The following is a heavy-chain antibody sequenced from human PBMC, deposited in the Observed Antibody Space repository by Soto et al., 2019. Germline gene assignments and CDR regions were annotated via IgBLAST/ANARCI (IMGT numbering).Heavy chain of an antibody. CDR1: GFTVSSNY. Sequence: EVQLVESGGGLVQPGGSLRLSCAASGFTVSSNYMSWVRQAPGKGLEWVSVIYSGGSTYYADSVKGRFTSSRDNSKNTLYLQMNSLRAEDTAVYYCARMGDSSGYSGWFDPWGQGTLVTVSS. V-gene: IGHV3-66*01. D-gene: IGHD3-22*01. CDR2: IYSGGST. J-gene: IGHJ5*02. CDR3: ARMGDSSGYSGWFDP.